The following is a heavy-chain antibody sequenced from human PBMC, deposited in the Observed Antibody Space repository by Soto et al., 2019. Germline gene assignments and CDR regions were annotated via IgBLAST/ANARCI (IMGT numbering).Heavy chain of an antibody. J-gene: IGHJ4*02. Sequence: EVRLVESGGGLVQPGGSLRLSCAASGFTVSSNYMTWVRQAPGKGLEWVSLVYSCGATHYAASVKGRFTISTDSSQSTMFLQMNSLRTEDTATYYCVRGRYGSEIHWGQGTKVTVSS. D-gene: IGHD3-10*01. CDR3: VRGRYGSEIH. CDR2: VYSCGAT. CDR1: GFTVSSNY. V-gene: IGHV3-53*04.